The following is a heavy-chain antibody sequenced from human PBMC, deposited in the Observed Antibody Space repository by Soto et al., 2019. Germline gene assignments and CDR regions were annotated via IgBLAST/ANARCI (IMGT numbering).Heavy chain of an antibody. CDR1: GGSISSGGYY. V-gene: IGHV4-31*03. CDR3: ASSLPYTVTFDY. Sequence: SETLSLTCTVSGGSISSGGYYWSWIRQHPGKGLEWIGYIYYSGSTYYNPSLKSRVTISVDTSKNQFSLKLSSVTAADTAAYYCASSLPYTVTFDYWGQGTLVTVSS. D-gene: IGHD4-17*01. CDR2: IYYSGST. J-gene: IGHJ4*02.